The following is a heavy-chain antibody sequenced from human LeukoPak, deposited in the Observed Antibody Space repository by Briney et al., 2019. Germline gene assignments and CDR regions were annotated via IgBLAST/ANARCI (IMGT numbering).Heavy chain of an antibody. CDR1: GFTFSSYS. J-gene: IGHJ4*02. D-gene: IGHD1-1*01. CDR3: ARDPPATGTTGFDY. Sequence: GGSLRLSCAASGFTFSSYSMNWVRQAPGKGLEWVSSISSSSSYIYYAVSVKGRFTISRDNAKNSLYLQMNSLRAEDTAVYYCARDPPATGTTGFDYWGQGTLVTVSS. V-gene: IGHV3-21*01. CDR2: ISSSSSYI.